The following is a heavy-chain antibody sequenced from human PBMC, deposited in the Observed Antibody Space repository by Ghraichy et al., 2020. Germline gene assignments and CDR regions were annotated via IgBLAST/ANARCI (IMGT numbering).Heavy chain of an antibody. CDR3: ARRLWFGELSDYYYYGMDV. CDR2: ISSSSSTI. V-gene: IGHV3-48*04. J-gene: IGHJ6*02. Sequence: LSLTCAASGFTFSSYSMNWVRQAPGKGLEWVSYISSSSSTIYYADSVKGRFTISRDNAKNSLYLQMNSLRAEDTAVYYCARRLWFGELSDYYYYGMDVWGQGTTVTVSS. D-gene: IGHD3-10*01. CDR1: GFTFSSYS.